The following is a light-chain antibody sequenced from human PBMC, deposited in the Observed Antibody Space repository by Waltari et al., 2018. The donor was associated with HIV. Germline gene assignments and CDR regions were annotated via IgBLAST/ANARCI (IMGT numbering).Light chain of an antibody. CDR3: LLSYSGARPWV. V-gene: IGLV7-46*01. Sequence: QAVVTQEPSLTVSPGGTVTLTCGSSTGAVTSGHYPYWFQQKPGQAPRTLIYDTSNKHSWTPARFSGSLLVGKAALTLSGAQPEDEAEYYCLLSYSGARPWVFGGGTKLTVL. J-gene: IGLJ3*02. CDR2: DTS. CDR1: TGAVTSGHY.